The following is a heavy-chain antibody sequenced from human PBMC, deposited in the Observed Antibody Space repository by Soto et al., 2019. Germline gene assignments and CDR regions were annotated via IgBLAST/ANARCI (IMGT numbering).Heavy chain of an antibody. J-gene: IGHJ4*01. CDR2: ISSSSSYI. V-gene: IGHV3-21*01. CDR3: ARDPTAQDYDSSGYYQYYFDY. D-gene: IGHD3-22*01. CDR1: GFPFSSYS. Sequence: PGGSLRLSCAASGFPFSSYSMNLVRQAPGKGLEWVSSISSSSSYIYYADSVKGRFTISRDNAKNSLYLQMNSLRAEDTAVYYCARDPTAQDYDSSGYYQYYFDYWYQGHLVTVSS.